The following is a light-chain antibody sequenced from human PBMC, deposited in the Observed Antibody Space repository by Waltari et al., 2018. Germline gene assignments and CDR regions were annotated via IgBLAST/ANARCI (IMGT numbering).Light chain of an antibody. CDR1: QSIRSY. V-gene: IGKV3-11*01. CDR2: DAS. CDR3: QHRSNWPPS. J-gene: IGKJ2*01. Sequence: EIVLTQSPATLSLSPGESATLSCMARQSIRSYLAWYQQKPGLAPRLLIYDASNRATGIPARFSGSGSGTDFTLTISSLEPEDFAVYYCQHRSNWPPSFGQGTKVEIE.